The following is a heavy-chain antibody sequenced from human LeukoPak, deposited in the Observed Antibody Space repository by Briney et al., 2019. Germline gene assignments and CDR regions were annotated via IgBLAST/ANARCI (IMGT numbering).Heavy chain of an antibody. V-gene: IGHV3-23*01. J-gene: IGHJ4*02. CDR2: ISNSGYST. CDR1: GFTFSTYA. CDR3: AKGGKWVTTSKFDY. D-gene: IGHD4-17*01. Sequence: GGSLRLSCAASGFTFSTYAMTWVRQAPGKGLEWVSVISNSGYSTYYTDSVKGRFTISRDNSKNTLYLQMNSLRAEDTAVYYCAKGGKWVTTSKFDYWGQGTLVTVSS.